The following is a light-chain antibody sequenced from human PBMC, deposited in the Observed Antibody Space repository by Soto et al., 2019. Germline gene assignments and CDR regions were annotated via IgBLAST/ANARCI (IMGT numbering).Light chain of an antibody. CDR3: QQYASAPPIT. J-gene: IGKJ4*01. V-gene: IGKV3-20*01. CDR1: QSVSSRY. Sequence: EIVLTQSPGTLSLSPGERATLSCRASQSVSSRYLAWYQQKAGQAPRLLIYGASSRATGIPDRFSGSGSGTDFTLTISRLEPEDFAVYYCQQYASAPPITFGGGTKVEIK. CDR2: GAS.